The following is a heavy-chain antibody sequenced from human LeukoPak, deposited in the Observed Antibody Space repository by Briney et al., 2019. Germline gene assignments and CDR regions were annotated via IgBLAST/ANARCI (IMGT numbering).Heavy chain of an antibody. D-gene: IGHD3-9*01. J-gene: IGHJ4*02. CDR1: GFTFSDYY. V-gene: IGHV3-11*01. CDR3: ARVRYFDWFLDY. CDR2: ISSSGSTI. Sequence: GSLRLSCAASGFTFSDYYMSWIRQAPGKGLEWVSYISSSGSTIYYADSVKGRFTISRDNAKNSLYLQMNSLRAEDTAVYYCARVRYFDWFLDYWGQGTLVTVSS.